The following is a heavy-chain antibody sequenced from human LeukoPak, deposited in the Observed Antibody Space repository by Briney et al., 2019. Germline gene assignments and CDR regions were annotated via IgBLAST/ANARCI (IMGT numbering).Heavy chain of an antibody. Sequence: SETLSLTCAVYGGSFSGYYWSWIRQPPGKGLEWIGEINHSGSTNYNPSLKSRVTISVDTSKNQFSLKLSSVTAADTAVYYCAGALRSGAFDVWGQGTMVTVSS. D-gene: IGHD3-10*01. CDR1: GGSFSGYY. CDR3: AGALRSGAFDV. CDR2: INHSGST. J-gene: IGHJ3*01. V-gene: IGHV4-34*01.